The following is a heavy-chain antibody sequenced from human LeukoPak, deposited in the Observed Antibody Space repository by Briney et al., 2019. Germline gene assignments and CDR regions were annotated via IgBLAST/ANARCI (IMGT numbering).Heavy chain of an antibody. Sequence: SETLSLTCNVSGASLINNYWSWIRQSPGKGLDWFGYVYYNSGSTSYSPSLNSRVTISVDTSKNQFYLKLTSVTAADTAMYYCARSPGVGYYYYMDVWGKGITVIVSS. D-gene: IGHD2-15*01. V-gene: IGHV4-59*01. CDR3: ARSPGVGYYYYMDV. J-gene: IGHJ6*03. CDR2: VYYNSGST. CDR1: GASLINNY.